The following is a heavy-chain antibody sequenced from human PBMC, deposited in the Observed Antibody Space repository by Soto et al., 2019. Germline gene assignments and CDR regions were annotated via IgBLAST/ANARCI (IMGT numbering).Heavy chain of an antibody. CDR2: ISWNSESI. V-gene: IGHV3-9*01. CDR1: GFTFDDYA. CDR3: AKDRAGTWEGTWFDP. D-gene: IGHD6-19*01. J-gene: IGHJ5*02. Sequence: EVQLVESGGGLVQPGRSLRLSCAASGFTFDDYAMHWVRQAPGKGLEWVSGISWNSESIGYADSVKGRFTISRDNAKNSLYLQMNSLRAEDTALYYCAKDRAGTWEGTWFDPWGQGTLVTVSS.